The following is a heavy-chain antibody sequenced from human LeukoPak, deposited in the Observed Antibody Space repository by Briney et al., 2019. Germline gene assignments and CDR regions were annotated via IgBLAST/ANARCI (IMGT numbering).Heavy chain of an antibody. V-gene: IGHV3-11*01. Sequence: GGSLRLSCAVSGFTFSDHYMTWIRQAPGKGLEYISYLSNRGSDIFCADSVKGRFSISRDNAKNSLCLQMNSLRVEDTAMYYCARGHWGLDYWGQGTLVTVSS. CDR1: GFTFSDHY. CDR3: ARGHWGLDY. J-gene: IGHJ4*02. D-gene: IGHD7-27*01. CDR2: LSNRGSDI.